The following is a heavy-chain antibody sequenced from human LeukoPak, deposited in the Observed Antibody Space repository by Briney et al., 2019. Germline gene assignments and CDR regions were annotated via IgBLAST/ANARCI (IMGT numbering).Heavy chain of an antibody. Sequence: PSQTLSLTCTVSGGSISSGGYYWSWIRQPPGKGLEWIGYFYYSGSTYYKTSLKSRVTISVDTSKNQFSLKLSSVTAADTAVYYCARGNYDFWSGTTNYYFDYWGQGTLVTVSS. D-gene: IGHD3-3*01. CDR1: GGSISSGGYY. CDR3: ARGNYDFWSGTTNYYFDY. J-gene: IGHJ4*02. V-gene: IGHV4-31*03. CDR2: FYYSGST.